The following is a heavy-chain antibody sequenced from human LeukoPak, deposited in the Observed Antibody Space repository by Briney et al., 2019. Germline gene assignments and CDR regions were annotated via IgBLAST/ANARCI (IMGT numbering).Heavy chain of an antibody. D-gene: IGHD5-12*01. CDR1: GGSISSDDYY. CDR3: ARGGVGGYDYFDS. CDR2: ITYSGST. J-gene: IGHJ4*02. Sequence: SETLSLTCTVSGGSISSDDYYWSWIRQPPGKGLEWIGRITYSGSTDYSPSLRSRVTMSVDTSKNRFSLKLNSVTAAETAMYFCARGGVGGYDYFDSWGQGTLVAVSS. V-gene: IGHV4-30-4*01.